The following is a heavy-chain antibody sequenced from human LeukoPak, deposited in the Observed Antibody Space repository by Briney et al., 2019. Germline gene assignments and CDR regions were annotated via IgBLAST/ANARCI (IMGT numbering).Heavy chain of an antibody. CDR2: IRYDGSDQ. V-gene: IGHV3-30*02. D-gene: IGHD1-26*01. CDR3: ARGLPSGSYYFDY. CDR1: GFTFSSYG. Sequence: GGSLSLSCAASGFTFSSYGIHWVRQAPGKGLDWVTFIRYDGSDQYYTDSVKGRFTISRDNSKNTLYLQMNSLRAEDTAVYYCARGLPSGSYYFDYWGQGTLVTVSS. J-gene: IGHJ4*02.